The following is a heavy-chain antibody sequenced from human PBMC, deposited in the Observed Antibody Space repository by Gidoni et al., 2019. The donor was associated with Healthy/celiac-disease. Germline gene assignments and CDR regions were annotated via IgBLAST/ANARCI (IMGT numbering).Heavy chain of an antibody. D-gene: IGHD6-13*01. CDR2: ISSSGRTI. V-gene: IGHV3-48*03. Sequence: EVQLVESGGGLVQPGGSLRLSCAASGFTFSSYEMNWVRQAPGKGLEWVSYISSSGRTIYYADSVKGRFTISRDNAKNSLYLQMNSLRAEDTAVYYCASHISSSSFYYYGMDVWGQGTTVTVSS. CDR3: ASHISSSSFYYYGMDV. J-gene: IGHJ6*02. CDR1: GFTFSSYE.